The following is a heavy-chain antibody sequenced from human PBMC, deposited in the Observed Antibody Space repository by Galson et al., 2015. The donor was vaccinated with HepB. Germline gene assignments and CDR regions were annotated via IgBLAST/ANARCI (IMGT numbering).Heavy chain of an antibody. V-gene: IGHV3-23*01. D-gene: IGHD1/OR15-1a*01. CDR3: AKTEHPYYYYAMDV. J-gene: IGHJ6*02. CDR1: GFTFSSYA. Sequence: SLRLSCAASGFTFSSYAMSWVRQAPGKGLEWVSGITGSGAGTYYDDSVKGRFTISRAKSKNTLYLQVNSLRAEDTAVYYRAKTEHPYYYYAMDVWDQGTTVTVSS. CDR2: ITGSGAGT.